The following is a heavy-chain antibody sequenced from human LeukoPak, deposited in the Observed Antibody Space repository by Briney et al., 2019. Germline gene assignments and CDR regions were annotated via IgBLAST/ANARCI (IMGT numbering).Heavy chain of an antibody. J-gene: IGHJ4*02. CDR2: IKEDGSEK. CDR3: ARQRFCDY. D-gene: IGHD3-3*01. V-gene: IGHV3-7*01. CDR1: GFTFSSYW. Sequence: GGSLRLSCAASGFTFSSYWMNWVRQAPGKGLEWVANIKEDGSEKYYVDPVKGRFTISRDNAKNTLYLQMDSLRAEDTAVYYCARQRFCDYWGQGTLVTVSP.